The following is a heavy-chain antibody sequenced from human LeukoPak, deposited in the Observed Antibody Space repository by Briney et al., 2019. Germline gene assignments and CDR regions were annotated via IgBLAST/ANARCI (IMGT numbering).Heavy chain of an antibody. Sequence: PSETLSLTCTVSGGSISSSSYYWGWIRQPPGKGLEWIGSIYYSGSTYYNPSLKSRVTISVDTSKNQFSLKLSSVTAADTAVSHCARDRSEMATMVVDYWGQGTLVTVSS. CDR2: IYYSGST. CDR3: ARDRSEMATMVVDY. D-gene: IGHD5-24*01. CDR1: GGSISSSSYY. J-gene: IGHJ4*02. V-gene: IGHV4-39*07.